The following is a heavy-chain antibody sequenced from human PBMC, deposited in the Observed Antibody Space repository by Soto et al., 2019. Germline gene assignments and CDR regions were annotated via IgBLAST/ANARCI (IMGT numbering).Heavy chain of an antibody. Sequence: GASLKISCKSSGYSFTSYWIAWVRQMPGKGLEWMGIIYPGDSDTRYSPSFQGQVTISVDKSISTAYLQWSSLKASDTAIYYCAKRGKESTRSFWFDPWGQGTLVTVSS. CDR3: AKRGKESTRSFWFDP. CDR2: IYPGDSDT. J-gene: IGHJ5*02. D-gene: IGHD2-2*01. CDR1: GYSFTSYW. V-gene: IGHV5-51*01.